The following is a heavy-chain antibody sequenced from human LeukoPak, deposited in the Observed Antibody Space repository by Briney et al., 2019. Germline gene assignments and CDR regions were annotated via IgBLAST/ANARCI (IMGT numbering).Heavy chain of an antibody. Sequence: PSETLSLTCSVSNGSFSTYYWGWIRQPPGKRLEGSGYIFSSESSNTNYNPSLNGRVTISVATSTHQFSLTLNSVTAADTAVYYCARAGDGYYYYYYMDVWGKGTTVTVSS. CDR3: ARAGDGYYYYYYMDV. CDR2: IFSSESSNT. D-gene: IGHD5-24*01. V-gene: IGHV4-59*08. CDR1: NGSFSTYY. J-gene: IGHJ6*03.